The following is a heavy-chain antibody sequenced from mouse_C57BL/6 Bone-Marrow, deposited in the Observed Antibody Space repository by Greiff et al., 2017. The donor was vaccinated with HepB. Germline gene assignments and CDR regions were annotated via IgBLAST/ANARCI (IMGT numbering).Heavy chain of an antibody. Sequence: VQLQQSGPELVKPGASVKISCKASGYTFTDYYMNWVKQSHGKSLEWIGDINPNNGGTSYNQKFKGKATLTVDKSSSTAYMELRSLTSEDSAVYYCAREYYGSRYYFDYWGQGTTLTVSS. J-gene: IGHJ2*01. V-gene: IGHV1-26*01. CDR3: AREYYGSRYYFDY. CDR2: INPNNGGT. CDR1: GYTFTDYY. D-gene: IGHD1-1*01.